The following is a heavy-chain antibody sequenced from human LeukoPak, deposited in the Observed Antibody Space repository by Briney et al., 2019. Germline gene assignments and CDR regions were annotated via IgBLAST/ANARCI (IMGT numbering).Heavy chain of an antibody. CDR1: GGSISGGSYY. D-gene: IGHD3-16*01. CDR2: IYISGST. V-gene: IGHV4-61*02. Sequence: SETLSLTCTVSGGSISGGSYYWSWIRQPAGKGLEWIGRIYISGSTNYNPSLKSRVTMSVDTSKNQFSLKLSSVTAADTAVYYCARRGRPGYDYVWGSSSSRWFDPWGQGTLVTVSS. J-gene: IGHJ5*02. CDR3: ARRGRPGYDYVWGSSSSRWFDP.